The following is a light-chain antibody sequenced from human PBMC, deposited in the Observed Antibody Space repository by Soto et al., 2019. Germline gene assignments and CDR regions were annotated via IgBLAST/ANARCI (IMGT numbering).Light chain of an antibody. CDR1: ISDIGGYNY. Sequence: SALTQPASVSGSRGQSITISCTGTISDIGGYNYVCWYQQHPGKAPKLMIYEVSNRPSGVSNRFSGSKSGNTASLTISGLQAEDEADYYCSCYSTTDTHVIFGGGTKQTVL. CDR2: EVS. J-gene: IGLJ2*01. V-gene: IGLV2-14*01. CDR3: SCYSTTDTHVI.